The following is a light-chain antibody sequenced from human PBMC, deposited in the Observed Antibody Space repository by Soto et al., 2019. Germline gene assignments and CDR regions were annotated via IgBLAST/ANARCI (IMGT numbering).Light chain of an antibody. V-gene: IGKV1-5*01. CDR3: QQYDSFPWT. J-gene: IGKJ1*01. Sequence: DIQMTQSPSTLSASVGDRVAITCRASQDISKWLAWYQQKPGKPPKLLIYDASGLDSGVPSRFSGSGYGTEFTLTISGLQPEDFAPFYCQQYDSFPWTLGPGTKVDIK. CDR2: DAS. CDR1: QDISKW.